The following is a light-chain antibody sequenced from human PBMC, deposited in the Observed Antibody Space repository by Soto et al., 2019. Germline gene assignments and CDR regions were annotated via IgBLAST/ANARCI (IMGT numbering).Light chain of an antibody. CDR2: GAS. V-gene: IGKV3-20*01. CDR3: QQYGSSGT. J-gene: IGKJ1*01. Sequence: EIVLTQSPGTLSLSPGERATLSCRASQSVSNNYLAWYQQKPGQAPRLLLYGASNRATGIPDRFSGSGSGTDFTLTISRLEPEDFAVYYCQQYGSSGTFGQGTKVDI. CDR1: QSVSNNY.